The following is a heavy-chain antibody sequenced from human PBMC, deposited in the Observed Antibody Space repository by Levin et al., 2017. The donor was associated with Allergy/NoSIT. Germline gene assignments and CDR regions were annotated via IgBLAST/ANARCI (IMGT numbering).Heavy chain of an antibody. V-gene: IGHV3-30*04. CDR2: ISEDGNNK. J-gene: IGHJ3*01. CDR3: ARDYRGSETTDTFQA. Sequence: GGSLRLSCAASGFTFTSDAMHWVRQAPGKGLEWVAVISEDGNNKYYADSVKGRFSISRDNSKKVVHLQMNSLRTEDTAVYYCARDYRGSETTDTFQAWGRGTMVTVSS. D-gene: IGHD3-16*02. CDR1: GFTFTSDA.